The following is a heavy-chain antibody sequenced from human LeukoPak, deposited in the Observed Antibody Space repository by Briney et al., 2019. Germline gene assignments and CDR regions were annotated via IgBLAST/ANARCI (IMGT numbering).Heavy chain of an antibody. J-gene: IGHJ4*02. CDR1: GGSISSGGYF. V-gene: IGHV4-30-2*01. D-gene: IGHD3-3*01. Sequence: PSETLSLTCTVSGGSISSGGYFWSWIRQAPGKGLDYIGYIYHSGSTYYNPSLKSRVTISEVWSKNQFSMQLTSVTAADAAVYYCARGTWSGYYFDYWGQGSLVTVSS. CDR3: ARGTWSGYYFDY. CDR2: IYHSGST.